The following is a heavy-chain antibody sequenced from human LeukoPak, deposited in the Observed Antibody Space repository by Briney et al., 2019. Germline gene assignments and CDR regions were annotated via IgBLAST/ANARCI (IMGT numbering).Heavy chain of an antibody. CDR2: INHSGST. CDR3: ARAGRFGRRGFDY. D-gene: IGHD3-16*01. V-gene: IGHV4-34*01. J-gene: IGHJ4*02. Sequence: SETLSLTCTVYGGSFSGYYWSWIRQPPGKGLEWIGEINHSGSTNYNPSLKSRVTISVDTSKNQFSLKLSSVTAADTAVYYCARAGRFGRRGFDYWGQGTLVTVSS. CDR1: GGSFSGYY.